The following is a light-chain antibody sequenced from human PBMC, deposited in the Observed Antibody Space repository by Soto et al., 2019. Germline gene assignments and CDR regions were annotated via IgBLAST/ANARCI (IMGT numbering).Light chain of an antibody. Sequence: EIVMTQSPSTLSASPGERATLSCRASQSVSIDLAWYQQTPGQAPRLLIYGASTRATGFPVKFSGSGSGTDFTLTISSLEPEDFAVYYCYQRSNWPPTFGGGTKVDIK. V-gene: IGKV3-11*01. J-gene: IGKJ4*01. CDR3: YQRSNWPPT. CDR1: QSVSID. CDR2: GAS.